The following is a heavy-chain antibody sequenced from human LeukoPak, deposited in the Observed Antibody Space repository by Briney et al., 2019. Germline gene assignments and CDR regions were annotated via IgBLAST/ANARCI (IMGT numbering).Heavy chain of an antibody. V-gene: IGHV1-18*01. CDR3: ASAAAGIPLDP. CDR2: ISAYNGNT. D-gene: IGHD6-13*01. J-gene: IGHJ5*02. Sequence: ASVKVSCKASGGTFSSYAISWVRQAPGQGLEWMGWISAYNGNTNYAQKLQGRVTMTTDTSTSTAYMELRSLRSDDTAVYYCASAAAGIPLDPWGQGTLVTVSS. CDR1: GGTFSSYA.